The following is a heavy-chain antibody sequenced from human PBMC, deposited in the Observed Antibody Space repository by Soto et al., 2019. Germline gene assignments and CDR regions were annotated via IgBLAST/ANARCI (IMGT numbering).Heavy chain of an antibody. J-gene: IGHJ6*03. CDR3: ARGGPYITMVRGVITNYYYYYMDV. D-gene: IGHD3-10*01. Sequence: SETLSLTCAVYGGSFSGYYWSWIRQPPGKGLEWIGEINHSGSTNYNPSLKSRVTISVDTSKNQFSLKLSSVTAADTAVYYCARGGPYITMVRGVITNYYYYYMDVWGKGTTVTVSS. CDR1: GGSFSGYY. V-gene: IGHV4-34*01. CDR2: INHSGST.